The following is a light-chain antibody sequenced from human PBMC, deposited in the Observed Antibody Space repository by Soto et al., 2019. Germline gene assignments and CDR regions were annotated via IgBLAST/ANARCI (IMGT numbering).Light chain of an antibody. J-gene: IGKJ5*01. CDR1: QSISSW. Sequence: DIQMTQSPSTLSASVGDRVTITCRASQSISSWLAWYQQKPGKAPKLLIYDASSLESGVPSRFSGSGSGTDFTLTITSLQPEDFGTYYCQQLNSFPITYGQGTRLENK. CDR2: DAS. CDR3: QQLNSFPIT. V-gene: IGKV1-5*01.